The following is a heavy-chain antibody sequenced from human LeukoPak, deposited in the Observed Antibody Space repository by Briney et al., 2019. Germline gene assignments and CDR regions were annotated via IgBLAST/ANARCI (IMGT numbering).Heavy chain of an antibody. CDR3: ARTYCSSTSCYWVFDY. D-gene: IGHD2-2*01. CDR2: ISAYNGNT. J-gene: IGHJ4*02. V-gene: IGHV1-18*04. CDR1: GYTFTSYG. Sequence: ASVKVSCKASGYTFTSYGISWVRPAPGQGLEWMGWISAYNGNTNYAQKLQGRVTMTTDTSTSTAYMELRSLRSDDTAVYYCARTYCSSTSCYWVFDYWGQGTLVTVSS.